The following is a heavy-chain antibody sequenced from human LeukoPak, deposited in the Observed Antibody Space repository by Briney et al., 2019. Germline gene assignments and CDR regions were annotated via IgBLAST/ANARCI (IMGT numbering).Heavy chain of an antibody. CDR2: IFHSGNT. V-gene: IGHV4-61*01. D-gene: IGHD2-21*02. CDR1: GGSVSGGNFY. J-gene: IGHJ4*02. Sequence: SETLSLTCTVSGGSVSGGNFYWSWIRQPPGKGLEWIGYIFHSGNTNYNPSLKSRVTMSVDTSKSQFSLKLSSVTAADTAVYYCAVCAGDCYGYYFDYWGQGTLVTVSS. CDR3: AVCAGDCYGYYFDY.